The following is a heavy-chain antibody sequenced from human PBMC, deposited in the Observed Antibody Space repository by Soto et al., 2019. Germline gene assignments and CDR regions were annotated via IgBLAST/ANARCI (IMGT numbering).Heavy chain of an antibody. CDR1: GGFVSSGSYY. J-gene: IGHJ3*02. V-gene: IGHV4-34*01. CDR2: MSHSGGT. Sequence: QVQLQQWGAGLLKPSETLSLTCAVYGGFVSSGSYYWSWIRQPPGKGLEWIGEMSHSGGTHFNPSLKSRVTISVDTSKNQFSLTMSSVTAADTALYYCARVERGTATTVVDAFDIGGPGTMVTVSS. D-gene: IGHD1-1*01. CDR3: ARVERGTATTVVDAFDI.